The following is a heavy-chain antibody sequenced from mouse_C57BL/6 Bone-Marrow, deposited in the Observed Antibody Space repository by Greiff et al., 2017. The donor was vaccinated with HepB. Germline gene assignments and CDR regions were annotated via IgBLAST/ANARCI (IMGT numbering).Heavy chain of an antibody. J-gene: IGHJ2*01. D-gene: IGHD2-1*01. CDR2: IDPSDSYT. V-gene: IGHV1-50*01. CDR3: ARRYGNYNDY. CDR1: GYTFTCYW. Sequence: VQLQQPGAELVKPGASVKLSCKASGYTFTCYWMQWVKQRPGQGLEWIGEIDPSDSYTNYNQKFKGKATLTVDTSSSTAYMQLSSLTSEDSAVYYCARRYGNYNDYWGQGTTLTVSS.